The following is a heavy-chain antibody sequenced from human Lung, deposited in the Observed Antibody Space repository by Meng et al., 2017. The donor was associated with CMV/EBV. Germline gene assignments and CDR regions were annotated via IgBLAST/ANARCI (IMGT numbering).Heavy chain of an antibody. J-gene: IGHJ6*02. CDR3: TKGRSLGYYYYGIDG. Sequence: ETLSLXCAASGFTFSSYAMSWVRQAPGKGLEWVSAISGSGGSTYYADSVKGWFTISRDNSKNTLYLQMNSLRAEDTAVYYCTKGRSLGYYYYGIDGWRRGTAVTVSS. CDR2: ISGSGGST. V-gene: IGHV3-23*01. D-gene: IGHD3-16*02. CDR1: GFTFSSYA.